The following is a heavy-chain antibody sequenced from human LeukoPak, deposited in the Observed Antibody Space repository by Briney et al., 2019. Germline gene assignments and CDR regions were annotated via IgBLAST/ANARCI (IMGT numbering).Heavy chain of an antibody. V-gene: IGHV3-48*03. D-gene: IGHD3-10*01. CDR2: ISSSGSTI. Sequence: GGSLRLSCAASGFTFSSYEMNWVRQAPGKGLEWVSYISSSGSTIYYADSMKGRFTISRDNAENSLSLQMNSLRVGDTAVYYCARARYGSGSWYLDSWGQGTLVTVSS. CDR1: GFTFSSYE. CDR3: ARARYGSGSWYLDS. J-gene: IGHJ4*02.